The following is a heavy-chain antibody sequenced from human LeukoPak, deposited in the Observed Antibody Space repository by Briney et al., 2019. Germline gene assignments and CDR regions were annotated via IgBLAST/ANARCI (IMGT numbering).Heavy chain of an antibody. CDR2: ISGSGAMT. Sequence: GGSLRLSCAASGFSFNNHAMIWVRQAPGKGLEWVSSISGSGAMTYYADSVKGRFTISRDNSKNTLYLQMNSLRAEDTAVYYCAKRAGAYCGGDCSVGAFDIWGQGTMVTVSS. J-gene: IGHJ3*02. CDR1: GFSFNNHA. CDR3: AKRAGAYCGGDCSVGAFDI. D-gene: IGHD2-21*02. V-gene: IGHV3-23*01.